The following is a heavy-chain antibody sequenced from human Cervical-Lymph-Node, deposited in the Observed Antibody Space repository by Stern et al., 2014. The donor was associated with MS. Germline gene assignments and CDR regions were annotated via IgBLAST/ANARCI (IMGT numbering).Heavy chain of an antibody. CDR1: GYTLTGYY. D-gene: IGHD3-10*01. CDR2: MNANSGGT. V-gene: IGHV1-2*02. J-gene: IGHJ4*02. CDR3: ARDRIGDGDLSLDN. Sequence: QLVQSGAEMKKPGASVKVSCKASGYTLTGYYIHWVRQAPGQGLEWMGWMNANSGGTKYAQNFQGRVTMTTDTSINPAYMEMSGLTSDDTAVYFCARDRIGDGDLSLDNWGQGTLVTVSS.